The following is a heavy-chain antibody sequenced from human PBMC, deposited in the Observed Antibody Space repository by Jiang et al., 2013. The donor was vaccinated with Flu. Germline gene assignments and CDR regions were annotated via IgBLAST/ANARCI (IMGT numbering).Heavy chain of an antibody. Sequence: GAEVKKPGASVKVSCKASGYTFTSYYMHWVRQAPGQGLEWMGIINPSGGSTSYAQKFQGRVAMTRDTSTSTVYMELSSLRSEDTAVYYCASLDGEDSGYDREIDYWGQGTLVTVSS. J-gene: IGHJ4*02. V-gene: IGHV1-46*01. CDR2: INPSGGST. D-gene: IGHD5-12*01. CDR1: GYTFTSYY. CDR3: ASLDGEDSGYDREIDY.